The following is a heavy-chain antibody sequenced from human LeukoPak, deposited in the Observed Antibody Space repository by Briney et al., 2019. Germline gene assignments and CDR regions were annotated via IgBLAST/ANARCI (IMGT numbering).Heavy chain of an antibody. CDR1: GGSISSYY. CDR3: AKGQVEVRFTVRFDP. V-gene: IGHV4-59*01. CDR2: IYYSGST. D-gene: IGHD3-10*01. J-gene: IGHJ5*02. Sequence: SETLSLTCTVSGGSISSYYWSWIRQPPGKGLEWIGYIYYSGSTNYNPSLKSRVTISVDTSKNQFSLKLSSVTAADTAVYYCAKGQVEVRFTVRFDPWGQGTLVTVSS.